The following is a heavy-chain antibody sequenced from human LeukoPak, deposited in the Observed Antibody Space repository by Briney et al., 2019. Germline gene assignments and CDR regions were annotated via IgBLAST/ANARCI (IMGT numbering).Heavy chain of an antibody. Sequence: KPGGSLRLSCAASGLTFSDYYMSWIRQAPGKGLEWVSYISSSSSYTNYADSVKGRFTISRDNAKNSLYLQMNSLRAEDTAVYYCARVKWELLPPGGSNWFDPWGQGTLVTVSS. J-gene: IGHJ5*02. D-gene: IGHD1-26*01. CDR2: ISSSSSYT. CDR3: ARVKWELLPPGGSNWFDP. CDR1: GLTFSDYY. V-gene: IGHV3-11*05.